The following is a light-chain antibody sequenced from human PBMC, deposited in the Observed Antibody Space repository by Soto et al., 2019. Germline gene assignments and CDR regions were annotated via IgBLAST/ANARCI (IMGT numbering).Light chain of an antibody. CDR2: GTS. CDR1: QSVSSSY. CDR3: DQYGGSSTWT. J-gene: IGKJ1*01. V-gene: IGKV3-20*01. Sequence: EIVLTQSPGTLSLSPGERATLSCRASQSVSSSYLAWYQQKPGQAPRLLIYGTSSRATGIPDRFSGSGSGTDFSMTISRLEPDDFAVYYCDQYGGSSTWTFGQGTKVEIK.